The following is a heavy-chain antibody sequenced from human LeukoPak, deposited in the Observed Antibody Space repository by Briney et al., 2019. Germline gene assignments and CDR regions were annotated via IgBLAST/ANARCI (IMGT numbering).Heavy chain of an antibody. CDR2: ISGYNGNT. J-gene: IGHJ3*02. CDR3: ASFHYGSGSYYNAGGFDI. Sequence: ASVKVSCKASGYTFSNYAITWVRQAPGQGLEWMGWISGYNGNTNYAQQVQGRVTMTTDTSTSTAYMELRSLRSDDTAVYYCASFHYGSGSYYNAGGFDIWGQGTMVTVSS. CDR1: GYTFSNYA. D-gene: IGHD3-10*01. V-gene: IGHV1-18*01.